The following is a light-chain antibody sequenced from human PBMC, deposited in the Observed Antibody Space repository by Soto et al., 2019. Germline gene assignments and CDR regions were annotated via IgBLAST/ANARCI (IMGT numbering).Light chain of an antibody. Sequence: SVLTHPASVSGSPLQSITISCTGTISDVGGYNFVSWYQQHPGKAPKLMIYEVTSRPSGVSNRFSGSKSGNTASLTISGLQAEDEAEYYCNSYTTSSTLVFGTGTKVTVL. CDR3: NSYTTSSTLV. V-gene: IGLV2-14*03. CDR1: ISDVGGYNF. CDR2: EVT. J-gene: IGLJ1*01.